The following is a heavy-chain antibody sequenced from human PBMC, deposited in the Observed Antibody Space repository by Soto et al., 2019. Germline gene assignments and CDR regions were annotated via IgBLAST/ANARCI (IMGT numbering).Heavy chain of an antibody. CDR1: GGSISSGGYY. CDR3: ASLYDFWSGYYPIRYGMDV. V-gene: IGHV4-31*03. CDR2: IYYSGST. J-gene: IGHJ6*02. D-gene: IGHD3-3*01. Sequence: SETLSLTCTVSGGSISSGGYYWSWIRQHPGKGLEWIGYIYYSGSTYYKPSLKSRVTISVDTSKNQFSLKLSSVTAADTSVYYCASLYDFWSGYYPIRYGMDVWGQGTTVTVSS.